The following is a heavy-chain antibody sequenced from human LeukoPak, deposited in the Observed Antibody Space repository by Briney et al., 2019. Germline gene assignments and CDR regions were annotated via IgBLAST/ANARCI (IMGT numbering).Heavy chain of an antibody. D-gene: IGHD4-23*01. CDR1: GFTFSSHT. CDR3: ARALTP. J-gene: IGHJ4*02. V-gene: IGHV3-48*04. CDR2: ISSSSSRK. Sequence: GGSLRLSCAASGFTFSSHTMNWVRQAPGKGLEWVSYISSSSSRKYYADSVKGRFTISRDNAQNSLYLQTNSLRAEDTAVYYCARALTPGGQGTLVTVSS.